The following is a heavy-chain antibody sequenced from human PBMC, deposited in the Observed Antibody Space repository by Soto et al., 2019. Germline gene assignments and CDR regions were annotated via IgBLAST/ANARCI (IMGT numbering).Heavy chain of an antibody. CDR1: GGSISSYY. CDR2: IYYSGST. J-gene: IGHJ5*02. CDR3: ARAFYIAAAGTNWFDP. D-gene: IGHD6-13*01. V-gene: IGHV4-59*01. Sequence: SETLSLTCTVSGGSISSYYWSWIRQPPGKGLEWIGYIYYSGSTNYNPSLKSRVTISVDTSKNQFSLKLSSVTAADTAVYYCARAFYIAAAGTNWFDPWGQGTLVTVSS.